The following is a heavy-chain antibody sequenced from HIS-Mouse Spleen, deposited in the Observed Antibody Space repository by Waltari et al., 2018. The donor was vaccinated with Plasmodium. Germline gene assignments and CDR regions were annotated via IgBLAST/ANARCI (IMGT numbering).Heavy chain of an antibody. J-gene: IGHJ4*02. Sequence: QVQLQQWGAGLLKPSETLSLTCAVEGGSFSGHYWSWIRQPPGKGLEWIGEINHSGSTNYNPSLKSRVTISVDTSKNQFSLKLSSVTAADTAVYYCASSGSGSYYYWGQGTLVTVSS. D-gene: IGHD3-10*01. CDR3: ASSGSGSYYY. CDR1: GGSFSGHY. V-gene: IGHV4-34*01. CDR2: INHSGST.